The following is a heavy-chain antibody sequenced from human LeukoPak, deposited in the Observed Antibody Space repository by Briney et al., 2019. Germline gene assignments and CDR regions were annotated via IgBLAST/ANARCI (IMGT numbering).Heavy chain of an antibody. CDR1: GGIFRSYT. J-gene: IGHJ6*03. Sequence: SVKVSCKASGGIFRSYTISWVRQAPGQGLEWMGGIIPIFGTPNYAQKFQGRVTFTTDESTSTAYMELSSLRSEDTAVYYCASGYVPLYYYYYMDVWGKGTTVTVSS. V-gene: IGHV1-69*05. D-gene: IGHD3-16*01. CDR2: IIPIFGTP. CDR3: ASGYVPLYYYYYMDV.